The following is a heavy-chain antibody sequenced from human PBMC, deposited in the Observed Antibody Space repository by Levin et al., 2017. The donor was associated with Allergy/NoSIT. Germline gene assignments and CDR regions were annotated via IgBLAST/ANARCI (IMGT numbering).Heavy chain of an antibody. CDR2: ISGSGDST. CDR3: AKGSPWSGSYGGFDY. J-gene: IGHJ4*02. D-gene: IGHD1-26*01. V-gene: IGHV3-23*01. CDR1: GFTFNNYA. Sequence: LSLTCAASGFTFNNYAMSWVRQAPGKGLEWVSSISGSGDSTYYADSEKGRFTISRDNSKNTLNLQMDSLRAEDTAVYYCAKGSPWSGSYGGFDYWGQGALVTVSS.